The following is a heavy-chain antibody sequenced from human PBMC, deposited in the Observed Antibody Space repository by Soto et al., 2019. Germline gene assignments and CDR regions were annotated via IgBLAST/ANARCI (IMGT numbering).Heavy chain of an antibody. D-gene: IGHD5-18*01. CDR2: ISGRATTI. J-gene: IGHJ5*01. CDR3: ARYSFGYVDS. CDR1: GFRFSYYY. Sequence: PGGSLGLCCAAWGFRFSYYYMSGVRQAPGKCLEWVSYISGRATTIYYADSVKGRFTISRDNALNSLYLVMNSMRAEDPPAFYCARYSFGYVDSSGQGTLVTVPS. V-gene: IGHV3-11*01.